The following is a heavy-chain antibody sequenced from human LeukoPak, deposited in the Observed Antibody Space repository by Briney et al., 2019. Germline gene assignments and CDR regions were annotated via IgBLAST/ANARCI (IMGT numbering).Heavy chain of an antibody. CDR2: ISYDGSNK. CDR3: AKDPWSGGSFGDY. Sequence: GGSLRLSCAASGFTFSSYGMHWVRQAPGKGLEWVAVISYDGSNKYYADSVKGRFTISRNNSKNTLYLQMNSLRTEDTAEYYCAKDPWSGGSFGDYWGQGTLVSVSS. V-gene: IGHV3-30*18. J-gene: IGHJ4*02. CDR1: GFTFSSYG. D-gene: IGHD2-15*01.